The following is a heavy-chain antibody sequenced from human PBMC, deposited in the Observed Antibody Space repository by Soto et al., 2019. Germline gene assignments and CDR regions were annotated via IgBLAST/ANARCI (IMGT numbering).Heavy chain of an antibody. CDR1: GFTFSSYG. CDR3: ARDPFNVDIVAGMAFDI. D-gene: IGHD5-12*01. V-gene: IGHV3-33*01. CDR2: IWYDGSNK. J-gene: IGHJ3*02. Sequence: GGSLRLSCAASGFTFSSYGMHWVRQAPGKGLEWVAVIWYDGSNKYYADSVKGRFTISRDNSKNTLYLQMNSLRAEDTAVYYCARDPFNVDIVAGMAFDIWGQGTMVTVSS.